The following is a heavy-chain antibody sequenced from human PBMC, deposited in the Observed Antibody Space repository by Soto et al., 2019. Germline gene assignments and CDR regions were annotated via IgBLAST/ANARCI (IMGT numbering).Heavy chain of an antibody. V-gene: IGHV3-23*01. CDR3: AKDRGSGSGYYYDS. Sequence: TGGSLRLSCAASQFNFSNHAMAWVRQAPGKGLEWVPHVTASGSTTYYADSVKGRFTISRDNSKNTVYLQMSALRGEDTAIYFCAKDRGSGSGYYYDSWGQGILVTVSS. CDR1: QFNFSNHA. D-gene: IGHD1-26*01. J-gene: IGHJ4*02. CDR2: VTASGSTT.